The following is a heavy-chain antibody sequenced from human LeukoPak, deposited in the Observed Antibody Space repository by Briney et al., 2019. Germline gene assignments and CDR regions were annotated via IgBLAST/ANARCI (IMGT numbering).Heavy chain of an antibody. D-gene: IGHD6-13*01. Sequence: GASVKVSCKASGYTFTSYDINWVRQATGQGLEWMGWMNPNSGNTGYAQKFQGRVTMIRNTSISTAYMELSSLRSEDTAVYYCARAPWSSSSWPYNWFDPWGQGTLVTVSS. J-gene: IGHJ5*02. CDR1: GYTFTSYD. V-gene: IGHV1-8*01. CDR2: MNPNSGNT. CDR3: ARAPWSSSSWPYNWFDP.